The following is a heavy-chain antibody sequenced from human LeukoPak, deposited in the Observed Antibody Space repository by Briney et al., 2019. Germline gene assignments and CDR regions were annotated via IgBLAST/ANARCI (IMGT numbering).Heavy chain of an antibody. Sequence: GSLRLSCAASGFIFSTYGMHWVRQAPGKGLEWVAFIRYDGSTKYYADSVKGRFTISRDNSKNTLYLQMNSLRAEDTAVYYWARAVTYGSGGDLSYYYYYYYMDVWGKGTTVTISS. D-gene: IGHD3-10*01. CDR1: GFIFSTYG. CDR3: ARAVTYGSGGDLSYYYYYYYMDV. J-gene: IGHJ6*03. CDR2: IRYDGSTK. V-gene: IGHV3-30*02.